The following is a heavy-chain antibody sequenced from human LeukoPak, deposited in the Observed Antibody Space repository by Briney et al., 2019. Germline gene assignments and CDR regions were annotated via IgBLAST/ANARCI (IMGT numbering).Heavy chain of an antibody. CDR2: ISYDGGNK. CDR1: GYTFSDYG. J-gene: IGHJ4*02. CDR3: AKERRSSSWYFDH. Sequence: GGSLRLSCVASGYTFSDYGMHWVRQAPGKGLDWVAVISYDGGNKHFADSVKGRFTISRDNSRNTLDLEMNSLRAEDTAVYYCAKERRSSSWYFDHWGQGTLVTVSS. D-gene: IGHD6-13*01. V-gene: IGHV3-30*18.